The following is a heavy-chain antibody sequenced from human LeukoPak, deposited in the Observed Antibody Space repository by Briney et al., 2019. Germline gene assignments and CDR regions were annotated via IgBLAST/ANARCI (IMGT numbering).Heavy chain of an antibody. Sequence: SETLPLTCAVYGGSFSGYYWSWIRQPPGKGLEWIGEINHSGSTNYNPSLKSRVTISVDTSKNQFSLKLSSVTAADTAVYYCARATVTHQFDYWGQGTLVTVSS. J-gene: IGHJ4*02. V-gene: IGHV4-34*01. CDR2: INHSGST. CDR3: ARATVTHQFDY. CDR1: GGSFSGYY. D-gene: IGHD4-17*01.